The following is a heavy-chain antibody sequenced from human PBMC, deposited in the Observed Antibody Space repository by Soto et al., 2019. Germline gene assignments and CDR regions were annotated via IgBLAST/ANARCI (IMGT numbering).Heavy chain of an antibody. J-gene: IGHJ4*02. Sequence: ASVKVSCKASGYTFTSYGISWVRQAPGQGLEWMGWISAYNGNTNYAQKLQGRVTMTTDTSTSTAYMELRSLRSDDTAVYYCARGREYCSGGSCSPPPDYWGQGTLVTVSS. V-gene: IGHV1-18*01. CDR3: ARGREYCSGGSCSPPPDY. CDR2: ISAYNGNT. CDR1: GYTFTSYG. D-gene: IGHD2-15*01.